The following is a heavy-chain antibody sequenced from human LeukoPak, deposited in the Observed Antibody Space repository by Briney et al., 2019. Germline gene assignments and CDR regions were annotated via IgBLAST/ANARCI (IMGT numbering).Heavy chain of an antibody. CDR3: TVAPGDY. V-gene: IGHV1-2*02. Sequence: ASVKVSCKASGYTFTGYYMHWVRQAPAQGLEWMGWINPNSGGTNYAQKFQGRVTMTRDTSINTVYMELSRLTSDDTALFYCTVAPGDYWGQGTLVTVSS. D-gene: IGHD2-21*01. J-gene: IGHJ4*02. CDR1: GYTFTGYY. CDR2: INPNSGGT.